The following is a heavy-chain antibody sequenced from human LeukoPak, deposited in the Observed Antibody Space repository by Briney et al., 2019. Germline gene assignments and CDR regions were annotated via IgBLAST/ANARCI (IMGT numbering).Heavy chain of an antibody. D-gene: IGHD4-23*01. V-gene: IGHV4-31*03. CDR2: IYYSGST. CDR3: ARGGGGNALDY. J-gene: IGHJ4*02. Sequence: SETLSLTCTVSGDSIGSGGYYWSWIRQHPGKGLEQIGYIYYSGSTYYSPSLRSRVTISVDTSQNQFSLQLRSVTAADTAVYYCARGGGGNALDYWGQGTLVTVSS. CDR1: GDSIGSGGYY.